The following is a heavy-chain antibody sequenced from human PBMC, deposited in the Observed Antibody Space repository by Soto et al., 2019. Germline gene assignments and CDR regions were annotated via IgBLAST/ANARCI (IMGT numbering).Heavy chain of an antibody. Sequence: PGGSLRLSCVGSGFDFSAYAMNWVRQAPGKGLQWISGLGGSGADKNYADSVRGRFTISRDNAKISLYLQMNSLRDEDTAVYYCARDLPIRVYYGMDVWGQGTTVTVSS. J-gene: IGHJ6*02. V-gene: IGHV3-23*01. CDR2: LGGSGADK. CDR1: GFDFSAYA. CDR3: ARDLPIRVYYGMDV.